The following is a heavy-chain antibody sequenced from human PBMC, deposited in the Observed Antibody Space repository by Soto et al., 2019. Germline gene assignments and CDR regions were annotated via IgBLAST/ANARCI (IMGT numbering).Heavy chain of an antibody. V-gene: IGHV4-30-2*01. CDR1: GGSISSGDYS. CDR3: ARVRREYDNSGPVDY. D-gene: IGHD3-22*01. J-gene: IGHJ4*02. Sequence: SSETLSLTCAVSGGSISSGDYSWNWIRQPPGKGLEWIGYIYYGGSTYYNPSLQSRVTMSVDRSRNQFSLKLNSVTAADTAVYYCARVRREYDNSGPVDYWGQGTRVTVAS. CDR2: IYYGGST.